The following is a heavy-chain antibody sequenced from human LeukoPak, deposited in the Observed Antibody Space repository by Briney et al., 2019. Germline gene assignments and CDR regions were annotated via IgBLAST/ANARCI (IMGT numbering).Heavy chain of an antibody. CDR1: GYTLTELS. D-gene: IGHD7-27*01. Sequence: GASVKVSCKVSGYTLTELSMHWVRQAPGKGLEWMGGFDPEDGETIYAQKFQGRVTMTTDTSTSTAYMELRSLRSDDTAVYYCASDWGSSLDYWGQGTLVTVSS. CDR2: FDPEDGET. J-gene: IGHJ4*02. CDR3: ASDWGSSLDY. V-gene: IGHV1-24*01.